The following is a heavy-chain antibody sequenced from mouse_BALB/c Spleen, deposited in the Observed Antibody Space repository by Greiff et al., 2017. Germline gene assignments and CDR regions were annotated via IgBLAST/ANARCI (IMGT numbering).Heavy chain of an antibody. V-gene: IGHV1-20*02. Sequence: VQLQQSGPELVKPGASVKISCKASGYSFTGYFMNWVMQSHGKSLEWIGRINPYNGDTFYNQKFKGKATLTVDKSSSTAHMELRSLASEDSAVYYCARLDYDEGDYFDYGGQGTTLTVSS. D-gene: IGHD2-4*01. CDR2: INPYNGDT. CDR3: ARLDYDEGDYFDY. CDR1: GYSFTGYF. J-gene: IGHJ2*01.